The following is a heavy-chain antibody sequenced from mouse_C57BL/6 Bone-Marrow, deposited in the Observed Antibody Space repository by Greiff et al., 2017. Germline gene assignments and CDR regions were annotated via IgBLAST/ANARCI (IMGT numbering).Heavy chain of an antibody. CDR3: TGRSTMITYYFDY. V-gene: IGHV6-3*01. D-gene: IGHD2-4*01. Sequence: LVESGGGLVQPGGSMKLSCVASGFTFSNYWMNWVRQSPEKGLEWVAQIRLKSDNYATHYAESVKGRFTISRDDSKSSVYLQMNNLRAEDTGIYYCTGRSTMITYYFDYWGQGTTLTVSS. CDR2: IRLKSDNYAT. J-gene: IGHJ2*01. CDR1: GFTFSNYW.